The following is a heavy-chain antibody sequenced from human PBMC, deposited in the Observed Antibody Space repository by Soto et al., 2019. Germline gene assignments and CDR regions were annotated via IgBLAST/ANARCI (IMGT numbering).Heavy chain of an antibody. D-gene: IGHD2-2*01. Sequence: SEPLSLTCAVYAGSFSDNYWTWIRQPPGMGLEWIGEINQSGSTNYNPSLKSRVTISVDTSKNQFSLRLSSLTAADTAVYYCARGWTYCSSSTCAETRFDPWGQGTLVTVS. CDR2: INQSGST. V-gene: IGHV4-34*01. CDR1: AGSFSDNY. J-gene: IGHJ5*02. CDR3: ARGWTYCSSSTCAETRFDP.